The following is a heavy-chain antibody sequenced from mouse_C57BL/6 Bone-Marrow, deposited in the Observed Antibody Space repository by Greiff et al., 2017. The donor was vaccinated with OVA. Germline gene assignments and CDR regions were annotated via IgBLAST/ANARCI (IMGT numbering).Heavy chain of an antibody. Sequence: VQLQQSGAELARPGASVKLSCKASGYTFTSYGISWVKQRTGQGLEWIGEIYPRSGNTYYNEKFKGKATLTADKSSSTAYLELRSLTSEDSAVYFCARPLLPGYFDVWGTGTTVTVSS. J-gene: IGHJ1*03. CDR1: GYTFTSYG. D-gene: IGHD1-1*01. V-gene: IGHV1-81*01. CDR3: ARPLLPGYFDV. CDR2: IYPRSGNT.